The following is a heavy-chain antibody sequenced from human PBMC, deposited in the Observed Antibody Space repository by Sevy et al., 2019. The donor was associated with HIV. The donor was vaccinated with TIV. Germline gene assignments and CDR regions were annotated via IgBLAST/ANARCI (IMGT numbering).Heavy chain of an antibody. CDR3: AKAQDGSGYSAYGMDV. V-gene: IGHV3-30*18. CDR2: ISYDGSNK. Sequence: GGSVRLSCAASRFTFSSYGMHWVRQAPGKGLEWVAVISYDGSNKYADSVKGRFTISRDNSKNTLYLQMNSLRPEDTAVYSCAKAQDGSGYSAYGMDVWGQGTTVTVSS. CDR1: RFTFSSYG. D-gene: IGHD3-22*01. J-gene: IGHJ6*02.